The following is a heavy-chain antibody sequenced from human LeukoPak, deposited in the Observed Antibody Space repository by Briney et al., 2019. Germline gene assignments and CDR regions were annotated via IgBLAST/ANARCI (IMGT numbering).Heavy chain of an antibody. CDR1: GFTFSSYW. V-gene: IGHV3-74*01. J-gene: IGHJ5*02. D-gene: IGHD6-13*01. CDR2: ISSDGGTT. Sequence: GWSLRLSCAASGFTFSSYWMHWVRQAPGKGLVWVSRISSDGGTTTYADSVKARFTISRDNAKNTMYLQMNTLRAEDTAVYYCARAYQQKTNWFDPWGQGTLVTVSS. CDR3: ARAYQQKTNWFDP.